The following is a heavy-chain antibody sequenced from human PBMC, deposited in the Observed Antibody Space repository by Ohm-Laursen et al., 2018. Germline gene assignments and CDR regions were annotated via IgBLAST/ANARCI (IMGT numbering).Heavy chain of an antibody. D-gene: IGHD3-10*01. CDR3: AHSQGGVYGSGRRFFDR. CDR2: VFWNEHK. J-gene: IGHJ4*02. CDR1: GFSVSTSGVG. Sequence: TQTLTLTSTFSGFSVSTSGVGVGWIRQPPGEALEWFALVFWNEHKLYSPSLKSRLTITKDTSKNQVVLTMTSMDPMDTATYYCAHSQGGVYGSGRRFFDRWGQGTLVTVSS. V-gene: IGHV2-5*01.